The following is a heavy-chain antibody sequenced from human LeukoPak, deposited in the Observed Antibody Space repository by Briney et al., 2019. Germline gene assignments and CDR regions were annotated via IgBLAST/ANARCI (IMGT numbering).Heavy chain of an antibody. Sequence: GGSLRLSCAASGFTFNTYGMHWVRQAPGKGLEWVAVISSDGSKKYYADSVKGRFTISRDNSKNTLYLQMNSLRAEDTAVYYCAREMGKVVAATLGYWGQGTLVTVSS. CDR2: ISSDGSKK. D-gene: IGHD2-15*01. CDR3: AREMGKVVAATLGY. V-gene: IGHV3-30*03. CDR1: GFTFNTYG. J-gene: IGHJ4*02.